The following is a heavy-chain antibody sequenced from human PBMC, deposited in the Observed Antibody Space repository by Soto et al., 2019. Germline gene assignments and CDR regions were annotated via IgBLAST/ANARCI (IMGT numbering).Heavy chain of an antibody. CDR1: GGSISGSY. J-gene: IGHJ4*02. V-gene: IGHV4-59*01. CDR2: IHYSGST. D-gene: IGHD2-15*01. Sequence: SETLSLTCTVSGGSISGSYWSWIRQTPGKVLEWVGYIHYSGSTNYNPSLKSRVTMSVDSAKNQFSLQLSSVTAADTAVYFCTKYRRTYAEGYSFDYWGQGALVTVS. CDR3: TKYRRTYAEGYSFDY.